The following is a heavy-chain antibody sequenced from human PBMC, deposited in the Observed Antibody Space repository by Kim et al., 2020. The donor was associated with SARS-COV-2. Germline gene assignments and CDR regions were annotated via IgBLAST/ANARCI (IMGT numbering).Heavy chain of an antibody. CDR2: ISYDGSNK. CDR3: AKRSGIYCSSTSCYTAPFDY. CDR1: GFTFSSYG. D-gene: IGHD2-2*02. V-gene: IGHV3-30*18. Sequence: GGSLRLSCAASGFTFSSYGMHWVRQAPGKGLEWVAVISYDGSNKYYADSVKGRFTTSRDNSKNTLYLQMNSLRAEDTAVYYCAKRSGIYCSSTSCYTAPFDYWGQGTLVTVSS. J-gene: IGHJ4*02.